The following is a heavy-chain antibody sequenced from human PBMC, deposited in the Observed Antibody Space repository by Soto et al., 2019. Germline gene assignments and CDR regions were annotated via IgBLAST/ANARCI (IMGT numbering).Heavy chain of an antibody. D-gene: IGHD3-22*01. CDR1: GGTFSSYT. CDR2: IIPILGIA. Sequence: SVKVSCKASGGTFSSYTISWVRQAPGQGLEWMGRIIPILGIANYAQKFQGRGTITADKSTSTAYMELSSLRSEDTAVYYCARDLAYYYDSSGSDAFDIWGEGTMVTLS. J-gene: IGHJ3*02. CDR3: ARDLAYYYDSSGSDAFDI. V-gene: IGHV1-69*04.